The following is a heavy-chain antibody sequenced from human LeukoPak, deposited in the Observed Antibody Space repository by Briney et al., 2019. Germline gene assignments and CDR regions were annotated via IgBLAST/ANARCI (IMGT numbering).Heavy chain of an antibody. CDR1: GFLFGDYA. J-gene: IGHJ4*02. D-gene: IGHD2/OR15-2a*01. CDR2: IRSKAYGGTT. V-gene: IGHV3-49*04. CDR3: ARDWFHAIDY. Sequence: GGSLRLSCTASGFLFGDYAMSWVRQAPGKGLEWGGFIRSKAYGGTTEYAASVKGRFTISRDDSKSIAYLQMNSLRAEDTAVYYCARDWFHAIDYWGQGTLVTVSS.